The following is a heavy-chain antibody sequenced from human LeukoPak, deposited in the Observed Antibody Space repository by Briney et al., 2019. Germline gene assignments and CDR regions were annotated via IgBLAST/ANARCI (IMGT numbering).Heavy chain of an antibody. CDR2: IYYSGST. V-gene: IGHV4-39*01. CDR1: GGSNSSSSYY. D-gene: IGHD6-13*01. J-gene: IGHJ5*02. Sequence: SETLSLTCTVSGGSNSSSSYYWGWIRQPPGKGLEWIGSIYYSGSTYYNPSLKSRVTISVDTSKNQFSLKLSSVTAAVTAVYYCARRSSSWYSNWFDPWGQGTLVTVSS. CDR3: ARRSSSWYSNWFDP.